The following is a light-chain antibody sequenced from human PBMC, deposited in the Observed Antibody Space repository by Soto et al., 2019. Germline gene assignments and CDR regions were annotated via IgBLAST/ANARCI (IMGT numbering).Light chain of an antibody. J-gene: IGKJ1*01. V-gene: IGKV3-20*01. CDR3: QQYGSSLWT. Sequence: EIVLTQSPGTLSLSPGERATLSCRASQSVSSSYLAWYQQKPGQAPRLLIYGASSRATGIPDRFSRSGSGTDFTLTISRLEPEDFAVYYCQQYGSSLWTFGQGTKVDIK. CDR2: GAS. CDR1: QSVSSSY.